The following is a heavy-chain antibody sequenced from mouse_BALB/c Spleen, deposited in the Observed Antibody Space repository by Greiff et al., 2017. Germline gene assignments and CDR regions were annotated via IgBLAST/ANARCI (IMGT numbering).Heavy chain of an antibody. V-gene: IGHV5-6-5*01. CDR1: GFTFSSYA. CDR3: ARGGNYHHFDY. Sequence: EVMLVESGGGLVKPGGSLKLSCAASGFTFSSYAMSWVRQTPEKRLEWVASISSGGSTYYPDSVKGRFTISRDNARNILYLQMSSLRSEDTAMYYCARGGNYHHFDYWGQGTTLTVSS. J-gene: IGHJ2*01. CDR2: ISSGGST. D-gene: IGHD2-1*01.